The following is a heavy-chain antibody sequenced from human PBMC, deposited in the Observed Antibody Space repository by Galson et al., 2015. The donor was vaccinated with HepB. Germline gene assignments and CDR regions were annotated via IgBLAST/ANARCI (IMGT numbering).Heavy chain of an antibody. CDR1: GYTFSDYF. V-gene: IGHV1-2*04. CDR3: AREGKPDTRAWYDTNIYALDV. J-gene: IGHJ6*02. D-gene: IGHD1-1*01. CDR2: INPNSGDT. Sequence: SVKVSCKASGYTFSDYFIHWVRQAPGQGLEWVGKINPNSGDTEYRQKFQGWVTMTRDTSIQIVNMEVKRLTFDDTAVYYCAREGKPDTRAWYDTNIYALDVWGQGTTVIVSS.